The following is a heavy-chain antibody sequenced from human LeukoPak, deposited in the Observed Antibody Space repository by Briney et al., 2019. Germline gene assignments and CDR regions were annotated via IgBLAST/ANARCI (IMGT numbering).Heavy chain of an antibody. J-gene: IGHJ4*02. CDR2: ISSSSSTI. D-gene: IGHD2-2*01. V-gene: IGHV3-48*04. Sequence: PGGSLRLSCAASGFTFSSYSMNWVRQAPGKGLEWVSYISSSSSTIYYADSVKGRFTISRDNAKNPLYLQMNSLRAEDTAVYYCAREVPVVPAAPLDYWGQGTLVTVSS. CDR1: GFTFSSYS. CDR3: AREVPVVPAAPLDY.